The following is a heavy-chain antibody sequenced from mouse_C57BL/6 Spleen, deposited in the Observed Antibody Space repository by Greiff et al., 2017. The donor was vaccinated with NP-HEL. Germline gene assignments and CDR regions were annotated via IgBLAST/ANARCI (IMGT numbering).Heavy chain of an antibody. D-gene: IGHD1-1*01. V-gene: IGHV5-17*01. J-gene: IGHJ3*01. CDR3: ARGFSTTVVANWGFAY. CDR2: ISSGSSTI. Sequence: DVQLVESGGGLVKPGGSLKLSCAASGFTFSDYGMHWVRQAPEKGLEWVAYISSGSSTIYYADTVKGRFTISRDNAKNTLFLKMTSLRSEDTDMYYCARGFSTTVVANWGFAYWGQGTLVTVSA. CDR1: GFTFSDYG.